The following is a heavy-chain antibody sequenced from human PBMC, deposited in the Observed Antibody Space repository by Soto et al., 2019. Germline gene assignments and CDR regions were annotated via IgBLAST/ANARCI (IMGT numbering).Heavy chain of an antibody. V-gene: IGHV1-18*01. CDR3: AYSPSTMIHDAFDI. CDR2: ISAYNGNT. D-gene: IGHD3-22*01. CDR1: GYTFTSYG. J-gene: IGHJ3*02. Sequence: ASVKVSCKASGYTFTSYGISWVRQAPGQGLEWMGWISAYNGNTNYAQKLQGRVTMTTDTSTSTAYMELRSLRSDDTAVYYCAYSPSTMIHDAFDISGQGTMVTVSS.